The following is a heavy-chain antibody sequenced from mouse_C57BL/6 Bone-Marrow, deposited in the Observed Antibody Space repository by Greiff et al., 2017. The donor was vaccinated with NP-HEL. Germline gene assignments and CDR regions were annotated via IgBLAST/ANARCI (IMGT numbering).Heavy chain of an antibody. J-gene: IGHJ2*01. CDR1: GYTFTDYE. CDR3: TREGDV. CDR2: IDPETGGT. V-gene: IGHV1-15*01. Sequence: QVHVKQSGAGMVRPGASVTLSCKASGYTFTDYEMHWVKQTPVHGLEWIGAIDPETGGTAYNQKFKGKAILTADKSSSTAYMELRSLTSEDSADYSSTREGDVWGKGTTLTVSS.